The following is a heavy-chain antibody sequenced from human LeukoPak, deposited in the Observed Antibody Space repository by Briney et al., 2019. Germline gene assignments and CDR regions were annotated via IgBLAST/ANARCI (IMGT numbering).Heavy chain of an antibody. CDR1: GFTFSNHA. Sequence: GGSLRLSCAASGFTFSNHAMHWVRQAPGKGLEWVTVISYDGSNKYYADSVKGRFTISRDNSKNTLYLQMNSLRAEDTAVYYCAKPPARVVTAFFDSGVQGKMVTVP. V-gene: IGHV3-30-3*02. D-gene: IGHD2-21*02. J-gene: IGHJ3*02. CDR2: ISYDGSNK. CDR3: AKPPARVVTAFFDS.